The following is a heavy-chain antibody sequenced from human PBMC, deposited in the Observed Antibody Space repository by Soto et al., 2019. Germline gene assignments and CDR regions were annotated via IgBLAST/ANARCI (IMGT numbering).Heavy chain of an antibody. CDR3: ARDKKTGTGRYYYGMDV. CDR2: INSDGSST. D-gene: IGHD1-1*01. Sequence: VGSLRLSCAASGFTFSSYWMHWVRQAPGKGLVWVSRINSDGSSTSYADSLKGRFTISRDNAKNTLYLQMNSLRAEDTAVYYCARDKKTGTGRYYYGMDVWGQGTTVTVSS. CDR1: GFTFSSYW. J-gene: IGHJ6*02. V-gene: IGHV3-74*01.